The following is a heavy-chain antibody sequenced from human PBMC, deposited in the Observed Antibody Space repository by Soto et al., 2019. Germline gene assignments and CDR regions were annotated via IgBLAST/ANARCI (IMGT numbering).Heavy chain of an antibody. CDR1: GFTFDDYA. V-gene: IGHV3-9*01. D-gene: IGHD6-19*01. CDR2: ISWNSGSI. CDR3: AKDPTLAGTGAFDI. J-gene: IGHJ3*02. Sequence: PGGSLRLSCAASGFTFDDYAMHWVRQAPGKGLEWVSGISWNSGSIGYADSVKGRFTISRDNAKNSLYLQMNSLRAEDTALYYWAKDPTLAGTGAFDIWGQGTMVTVSS.